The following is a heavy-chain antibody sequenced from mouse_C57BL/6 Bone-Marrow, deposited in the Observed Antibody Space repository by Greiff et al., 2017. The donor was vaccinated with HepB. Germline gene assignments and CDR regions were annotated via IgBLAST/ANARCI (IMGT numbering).Heavy chain of an antibody. V-gene: IGHV1-22*01. D-gene: IGHD4-1*02. CDR2: INPNNGGT. Sequence: VQLQQSGPELVKPGASVKLSCKASGYTFTDYNMHWVKQSPGKSLEWIGYINPNNGGTSSNQKFKGKATLTVNKSSSTAYMERRSLTSEDSAVYYCARSHNWGWFAYWGQGTLVTVSA. J-gene: IGHJ3*01. CDR3: ARSHNWGWFAY. CDR1: GYTFTDYN.